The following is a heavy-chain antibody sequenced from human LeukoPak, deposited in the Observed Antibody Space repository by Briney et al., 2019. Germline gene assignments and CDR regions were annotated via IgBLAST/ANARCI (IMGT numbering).Heavy chain of an antibody. J-gene: IGHJ4*02. D-gene: IGHD2-15*01. CDR1: RYSFTSYW. Sequence: GESLKISCQGSRYSFTSYWIGWVRQMPGKGLEWMGIIYPGDSDTRYSPSFQGQVTISADKSISTAYLQWNSLKASDTAMYYCARFVGACSGGSCYSDYRGQGTLVTVSS. V-gene: IGHV5-51*01. CDR3: ARFVGACSGGSCYSDY. CDR2: IYPGDSDT.